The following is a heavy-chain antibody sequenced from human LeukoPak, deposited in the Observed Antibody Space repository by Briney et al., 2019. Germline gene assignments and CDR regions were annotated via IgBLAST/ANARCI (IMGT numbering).Heavy chain of an antibody. CDR3: ARGYSSGWGYYYYYMDV. CDR1: GGSISSSSYY. V-gene: IGHV4-39*07. D-gene: IGHD6-19*01. J-gene: IGHJ6*03. Sequence: KSSETLSLTCTVSGGSISSSSYYWGWIRQPPGKGLEWIGSIYYSGSTYYNPSLKSRVTISVDTSKNQFSLKLSSVTAADTAVYYCARGYSSGWGYYYYYMDVWGKGTTVTVSS. CDR2: IYYSGST.